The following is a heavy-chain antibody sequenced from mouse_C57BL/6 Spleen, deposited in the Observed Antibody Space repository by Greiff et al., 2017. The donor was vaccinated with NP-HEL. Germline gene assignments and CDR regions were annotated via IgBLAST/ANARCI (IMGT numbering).Heavy chain of an antibody. D-gene: IGHD3-2*02. J-gene: IGHJ2*01. CDR3: ARHTAQALDY. CDR2: IYPGDGDT. Sequence: VKLQQSGPELVKPGASVKISCKASGYAFSSSWMNWVKQRPGKGLEWIGRIYPGDGDTNYNGKFKGKATLTADKSSSTAYMQLSSLTSEDSAVYFCARHTAQALDYWGQGTTLTVSS. V-gene: IGHV1-82*01. CDR1: GYAFSSSW.